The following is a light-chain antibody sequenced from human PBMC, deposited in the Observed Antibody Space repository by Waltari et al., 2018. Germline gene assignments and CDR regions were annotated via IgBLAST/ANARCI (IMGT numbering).Light chain of an antibody. CDR3: SSYTTSSTRV. J-gene: IGLJ3*02. Sequence: QSALTQPASVSGSPGQSITISCAGTSRDVGGYNYVSWYQQHPGKAPKLIVYDVSTRPSGVSDRFSGSKSGNTASLTISGLQAEDEADYYCSSYTTSSTRVFGGGTKLTVL. V-gene: IGLV2-14*03. CDR1: SRDVGGYNY. CDR2: DVS.